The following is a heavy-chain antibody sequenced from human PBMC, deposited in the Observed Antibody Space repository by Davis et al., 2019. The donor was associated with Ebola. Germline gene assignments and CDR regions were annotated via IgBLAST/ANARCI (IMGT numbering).Heavy chain of an antibody. CDR3: ASQRVEQLVMLFMDYGMDV. CDR2: IKQDGREK. V-gene: IGHV3-7*01. CDR1: GFTFSSYW. D-gene: IGHD6-6*01. J-gene: IGHJ6*04. Sequence: GESLKISCAASGFTFSSYWMSWVRQAPGKGLELVANIKQDGREKYYVDSVKGRFTISRDNDKNSLYLQMNSLRAEDTAVYYCASQRVEQLVMLFMDYGMDVWGKGTTVTVSS.